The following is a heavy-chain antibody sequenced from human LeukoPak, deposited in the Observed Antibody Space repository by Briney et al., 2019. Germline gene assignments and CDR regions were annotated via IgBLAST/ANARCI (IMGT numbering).Heavy chain of an antibody. J-gene: IGHJ5*02. D-gene: IGHD2-2*01. CDR1: GFTFSSYA. CDR2: ISGSGGST. V-gene: IGHV3-23*01. CDR3: AKGWSQLLISWFDP. Sequence: GGSLRLSCAASGFTFSSYAMSWVRQAPGKGLEWGSAISGSGGSTYYADSVKGRFTISRDNSKNTLYLQMNSLRAEDTAVYYCAKGWSQLLISWFDPWGQGTLVTVSS.